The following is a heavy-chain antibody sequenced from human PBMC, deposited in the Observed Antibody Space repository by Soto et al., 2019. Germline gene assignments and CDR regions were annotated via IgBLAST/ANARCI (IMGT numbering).Heavy chain of an antibody. V-gene: IGHV5-51*01. CDR3: ARHGGGNYPPLHDAFDI. CDR1: GYSFTTYC. J-gene: IGHJ3*02. CDR2: IYPGDSDT. D-gene: IGHD4-4*01. Sequence: GESLKISCNGSGYSFTTYCIGLVLQMPGKGLEWMGIIYPGDSDTRYSPPFQGQVTISADKSISTAYLQWSGLKASDTAMYYCARHGGGNYPPLHDAFDIWGQGTMVTVSS.